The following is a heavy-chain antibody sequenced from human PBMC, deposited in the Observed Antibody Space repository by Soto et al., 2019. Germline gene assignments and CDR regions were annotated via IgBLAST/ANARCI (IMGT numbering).Heavy chain of an antibody. CDR2: INPNSGGT. J-gene: IGHJ6*02. CDR3: ARDVGIVASPAYYGMDV. CDR1: GYTFTGYY. Sequence: ASVKVSCKASGYTFTGYYMHWVRQAPGQGLEWMGWINPNSGGTNYAQKFQGWVTMTRDTSISTAYMELSRLRSDDTAVYYCARDVGIVASPAYYGMDVWGQGTTVTVSS. D-gene: IGHD1-26*01. V-gene: IGHV1-2*04.